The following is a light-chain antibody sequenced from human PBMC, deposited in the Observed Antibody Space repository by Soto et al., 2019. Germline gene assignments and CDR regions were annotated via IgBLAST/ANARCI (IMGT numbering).Light chain of an antibody. Sequence: DIQMTQSPSTLSAFVGDRVTISCRASQIISTSLAWYQQKPGKAPNLLIHDASSLESGVPSRFSGSGSGTEFTLTISSLQPDDIGTYYCQQYSSFSPYTFGQGTKVDIK. J-gene: IGKJ2*01. CDR3: QQYSSFSPYT. CDR1: QIISTS. CDR2: DAS. V-gene: IGKV1-5*01.